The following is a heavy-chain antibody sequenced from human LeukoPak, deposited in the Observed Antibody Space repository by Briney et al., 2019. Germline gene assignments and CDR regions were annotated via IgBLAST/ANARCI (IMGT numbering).Heavy chain of an antibody. Sequence: GGSLRLSCAASEFTFSDYWMSWVRQAPGKGLEWVSAISGSGGSTYYADSVKGRFTISRDNSKNTLYLQMNSLRAEDTAVYYCATQGGIVVVPAAISWLSNAFDIWGQGTMVTVSS. D-gene: IGHD2-2*02. CDR3: ATQGGIVVVPAAISWLSNAFDI. J-gene: IGHJ3*02. V-gene: IGHV3-23*01. CDR1: EFTFSDYW. CDR2: ISGSGGST.